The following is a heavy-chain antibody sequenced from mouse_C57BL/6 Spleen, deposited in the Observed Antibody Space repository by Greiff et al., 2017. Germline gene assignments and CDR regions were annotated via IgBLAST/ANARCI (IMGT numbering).Heavy chain of an antibody. CDR1: GFTFSDYG. Sequence: DVQLVESGGGLVKPGGSLKLSCAASGFTFSDYGMHWVRQAPEKGLEWVAYISSGSSTIYYADTVKGRFTISRDNAKNTLFLQMTSLRSEDTAMYYCARRAGNWYFDVWGTGTTVTVSS. CDR2: ISSGSSTI. J-gene: IGHJ1*03. V-gene: IGHV5-17*01. CDR3: ARRAGNWYFDV. D-gene: IGHD3-1*01.